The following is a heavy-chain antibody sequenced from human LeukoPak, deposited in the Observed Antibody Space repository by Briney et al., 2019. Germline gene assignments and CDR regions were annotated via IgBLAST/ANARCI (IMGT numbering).Heavy chain of an antibody. J-gene: IGHJ4*02. Sequence: GESLKISCKGSGYSFTSYWIGWVRQMPGKGLEWMGIIYPGDSDTRYSPSFQGQVTISADKSISTAYLQWSSLKASDTAMYYCAREIGRRARIAVAGMLYYWGQGTLVTVSS. CDR1: GYSFTSYW. D-gene: IGHD6-19*01. CDR3: AREIGRRARIAVAGMLYY. V-gene: IGHV5-51*01. CDR2: IYPGDSDT.